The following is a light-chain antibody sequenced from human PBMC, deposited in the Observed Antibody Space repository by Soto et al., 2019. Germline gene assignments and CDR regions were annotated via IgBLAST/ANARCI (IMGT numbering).Light chain of an antibody. CDR2: NTN. V-gene: IGLV1-40*01. CDR3: HSYDNDLGGSV. CDR1: SSNIGAGYD. Sequence: QSALTQPPSLSGAPGLRITISCSGNSSNIGAGYDVHWYQQLPGTVPRLLIYNTNNRHSGVPDRFSASRSGTSASLAITGLRPEDEADYYRHSYDNDLGGSVFGGGTKVTVL. J-gene: IGLJ3*02.